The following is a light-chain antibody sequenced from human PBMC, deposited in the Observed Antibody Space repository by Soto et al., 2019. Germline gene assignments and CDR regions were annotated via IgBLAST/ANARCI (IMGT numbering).Light chain of an antibody. CDR2: KAS. CDR3: QQYNRYWT. J-gene: IGKJ1*01. CDR1: QSISSW. Sequence: DIQMTQSPSTLSASVRDRVTITCRASQSISSWLAWYQQKPGKAPKLLIYKASSLESGVPSRFSGSGSGTEFTLTISSLQPDDFATYYCQQYNRYWTFGQGTKVELK. V-gene: IGKV1-5*03.